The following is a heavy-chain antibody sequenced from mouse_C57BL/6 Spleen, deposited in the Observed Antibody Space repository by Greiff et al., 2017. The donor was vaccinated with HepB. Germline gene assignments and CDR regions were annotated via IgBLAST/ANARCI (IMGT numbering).Heavy chain of an antibody. CDR3: ARGGNSGYFDY. J-gene: IGHJ2*01. V-gene: IGHV5-4*01. CDR2: ISDGGSYT. D-gene: IGHD2-1*01. CDR1: GFTFSSYA. Sequence: DVQLVESGGGLVKPGGSLKLSCAASGFTFSSYAMSWVRQTPEKRLEWVATISDGGSYTYYPDNVKGRFTISRDNAKNNLYLQMSHRKSEDTAMYYCARGGNSGYFDYWGQGTTLTVSS.